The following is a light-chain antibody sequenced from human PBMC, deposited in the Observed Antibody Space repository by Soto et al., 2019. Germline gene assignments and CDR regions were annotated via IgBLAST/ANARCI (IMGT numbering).Light chain of an antibody. CDR2: GNT. CDR3: QSYDDSLSVHYV. J-gene: IGLJ1*01. Sequence: QSVLTQPPSVSGAPGQRVTISWTGSSSNIGSTYDVQWYQQLPGTAPKLLIHGNTNRPSGVPDRFSGSKSGTSASLAITGLQAHDEADYYCQSYDDSLSVHYVFGTGTQLTVL. CDR1: SSNIGSTYD. V-gene: IGLV1-40*01.